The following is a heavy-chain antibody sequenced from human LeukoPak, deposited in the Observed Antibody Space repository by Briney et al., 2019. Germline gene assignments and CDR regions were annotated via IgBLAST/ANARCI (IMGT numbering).Heavy chain of an antibody. D-gene: IGHD6-19*01. V-gene: IGHV1-2*02. CDR2: INPNTGDT. Sequence: ASVKVSXKASGYIFTGQDMHWVRQAPGQGLEWMGWINPNTGDTNYAQKFQGRVTMTRDMTISAAFMELSRLTSDDTAMYFCASYPRYSSSPPFDYWGQGTLVTVSS. CDR1: GYIFTGQD. J-gene: IGHJ4*02. CDR3: ASYPRYSSSPPFDY.